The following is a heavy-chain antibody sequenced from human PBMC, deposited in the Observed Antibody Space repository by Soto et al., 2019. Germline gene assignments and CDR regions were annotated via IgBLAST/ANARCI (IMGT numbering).Heavy chain of an antibody. J-gene: IGHJ6*02. D-gene: IGHD6-13*01. Sequence: GGSLRLSCAASGFTFSSYWMSWVRQAPGKGLEWVANIKQDGSEKYYVDSVKGRLTISRDNAKNSLYLQMNSLRVEDTAVYYCARDGTRAAAGTWYYGMDVWGQGTTVTVSS. V-gene: IGHV3-7*01. CDR3: ARDGTRAAAGTWYYGMDV. CDR1: GFTFSSYW. CDR2: IKQDGSEK.